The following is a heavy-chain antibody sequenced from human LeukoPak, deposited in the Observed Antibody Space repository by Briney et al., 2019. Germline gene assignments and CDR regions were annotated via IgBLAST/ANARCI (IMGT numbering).Heavy chain of an antibody. J-gene: IGHJ5*02. CDR2: INSDGSST. D-gene: IGHD3-10*01. CDR1: GFTFSSYW. CDR3: ARKSSLYYGSGSSWFDP. V-gene: IGHV3-74*01. Sequence: GGSLRLSCAASGFTFSSYWMHWVRQAPGKGLVWVSRINSDGSSTSYADSVKGRFTISRDNAKNTLYLQMNSLRAEDTAVYYCARKSSLYYGSGSSWFDPWGQGTLVTVSS.